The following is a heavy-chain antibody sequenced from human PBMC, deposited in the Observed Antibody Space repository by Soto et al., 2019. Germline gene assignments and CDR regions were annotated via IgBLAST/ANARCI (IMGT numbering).Heavy chain of an antibody. CDR1: GFTFSNAW. Sequence: PGGSLRLSCAASGFTFSNAWMSWVRRAPGKGLEWVGRIKSKTDGGTTDYAAPVKGRFTISRDDSKNTLCLQMNSLKTEDTAVYYCTTDGWLLPNAFDIWGQGTMVTVSS. CDR2: IKSKTDGGTT. J-gene: IGHJ3*02. CDR3: TTDGWLLPNAFDI. D-gene: IGHD3-22*01. V-gene: IGHV3-15*01.